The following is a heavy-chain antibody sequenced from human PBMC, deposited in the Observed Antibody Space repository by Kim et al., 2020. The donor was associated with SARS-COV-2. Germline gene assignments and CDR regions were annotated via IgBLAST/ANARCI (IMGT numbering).Heavy chain of an antibody. CDR2: IYYSGST. CDR1: GGSISSSSYY. J-gene: IGHJ3*02. Sequence: SETLSLTCTVSGGSISSSSYYWGWIRQPPGKGLEWIGSIYYSGSTYYNPSLKSRVTISVDTSKNQFSLKLSSVTAADTAVYYCARRTTQYDFWSGFKQNGDAFDIWGQGTMVTVSS. D-gene: IGHD3-3*01. V-gene: IGHV4-39*01. CDR3: ARRTTQYDFWSGFKQNGDAFDI.